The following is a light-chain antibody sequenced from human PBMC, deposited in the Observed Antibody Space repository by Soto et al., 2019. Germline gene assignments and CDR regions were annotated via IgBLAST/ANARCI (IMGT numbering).Light chain of an antibody. V-gene: IGLV2-14*01. J-gene: IGLJ1*01. CDR3: SSYTSISTYV. CDR1: SSDVGGYNY. Sequence: SVLKQPGFVSGSPGQSMTISCTRTSSDVGGYNYVSWYQQHPGKAPKLMIYDVRNRPSGVSNRFSGSKSVNTASLTISGLQAEDEADYYCSSYTSISTYVFGTGTKVTVL. CDR2: DVR.